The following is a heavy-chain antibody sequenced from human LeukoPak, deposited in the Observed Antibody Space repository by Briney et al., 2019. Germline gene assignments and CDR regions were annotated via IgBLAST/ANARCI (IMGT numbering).Heavy chain of an antibody. CDR2: IYYSGST. CDR1: GGSISSSSYY. D-gene: IGHD3-3*01. Sequence: SETLSLTCTVSGGSISSSSYYWGWIRQPPGKGLEWIGSIYYSGSTNYNPSLKSRVTISVDTSKNQFSLKLSSVTAADTAVYYCARHPSTRFLAPYYFDYWGQGTLVTVSS. V-gene: IGHV4-39*01. CDR3: ARHPSTRFLAPYYFDY. J-gene: IGHJ4*02.